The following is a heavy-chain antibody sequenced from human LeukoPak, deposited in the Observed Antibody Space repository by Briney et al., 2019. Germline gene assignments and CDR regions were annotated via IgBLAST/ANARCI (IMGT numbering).Heavy chain of an antibody. V-gene: IGHV3-23*01. CDR3: TKGGSYGPLDY. Sequence: GGSLRLSCAASGFTFSNSAMTWVRQAPGKGLAWVSAINDRGDDTIYTDSVKGGFTTSRDNSKNTLYLQMNTLRAEDTAVYYCTKGGSYGPLDYWGQGTLVTVSS. CDR1: GFTFSNSA. D-gene: IGHD1-26*01. CDR2: INDRGDDT. J-gene: IGHJ4*02.